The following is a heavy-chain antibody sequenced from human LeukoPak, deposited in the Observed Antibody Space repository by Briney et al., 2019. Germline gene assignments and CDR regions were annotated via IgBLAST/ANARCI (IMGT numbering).Heavy chain of an antibody. J-gene: IGHJ5*02. CDR1: GDIFSSNSAA. Sequence: SQTLSLTCAISGDIFSSNSAAWNWIRQSPSRGLEWLGRTYYRSKWYNDYAVSVKSRITINPDTSKNQFSLQLNSVTPEDTAVYYCAREDIVATIDSNWFDPWGQGTLVTVSS. V-gene: IGHV6-1*01. CDR3: AREDIVATIDSNWFDP. CDR2: TYYRSKWYN. D-gene: IGHD5-12*01.